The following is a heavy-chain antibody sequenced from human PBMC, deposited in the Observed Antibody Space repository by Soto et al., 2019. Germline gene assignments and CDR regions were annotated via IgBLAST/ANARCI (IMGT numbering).Heavy chain of an antibody. Sequence: QEQLVEFGGGVVQPGRSLRLSCAASGFTFSRYGIHWVRQAPGKGLEWVAVIWYDGSKKSYADSVEGRFTISRDNSKNTVYLQMSSLRADDTAVYYCARDEGQSDILTGYYPLWHWGQGTLVTVSS. V-gene: IGHV3-33*01. CDR1: GFTFSRYG. CDR3: ARDEGQSDILTGYYPLWH. D-gene: IGHD3-9*01. J-gene: IGHJ4*02. CDR2: IWYDGSKK.